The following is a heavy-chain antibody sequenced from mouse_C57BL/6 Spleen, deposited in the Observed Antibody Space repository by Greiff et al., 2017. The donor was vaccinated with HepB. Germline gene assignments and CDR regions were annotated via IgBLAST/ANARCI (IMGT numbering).Heavy chain of an antibody. Sequence: QVTLKVCGPGILQSSQTLSLTCSFSGFSLSTSGMGVSWIRQPSGKGLEWLAHIYWDDDKRYNPSLKSRLTISKDTSRNQVFLKITSVDTADTATYYCARIPPYYDAFAYWGQGTLVTVSA. D-gene: IGHD2-4*01. J-gene: IGHJ3*01. V-gene: IGHV8-12*01. CDR3: ARIPPYYDAFAY. CDR1: GFSLSTSGMG. CDR2: IYWDDDK.